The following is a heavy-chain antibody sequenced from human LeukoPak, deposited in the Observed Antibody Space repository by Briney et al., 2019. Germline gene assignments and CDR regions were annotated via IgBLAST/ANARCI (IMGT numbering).Heavy chain of an antibody. CDR1: GFTFSTYG. CDR2: IRYDGSNK. CDR3: ARDYYDSSGYYPWGY. Sequence: GGSLRLSCAASGFTFSTYGMHWVRQAPGKGLEWVAFIRYDGSNKYYADSVKGRFTISRDNSKNTLYLQMNSLRAEDTAVYYCARDYYDSSGYYPWGYWGQGTLVTVSS. J-gene: IGHJ4*02. V-gene: IGHV3-30*02. D-gene: IGHD3-22*01.